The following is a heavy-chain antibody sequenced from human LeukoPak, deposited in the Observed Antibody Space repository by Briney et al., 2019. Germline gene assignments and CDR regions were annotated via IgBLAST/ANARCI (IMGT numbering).Heavy chain of an antibody. CDR3: ARDGYYDSSGYRKHDGFDI. CDR1: GFTFSSYS. CDR2: IYSGGIT. Sequence: GGSLRLSCAASGFTFSSYSMHWVRQAPGKGLEWVSLIYSGGITQYADSVKGRFTISRDNSKNTLYLQMTSLRAEDTAVYHCARDGYYDSSGYRKHDGFDIWGQGTLVTVSS. V-gene: IGHV3-66*01. D-gene: IGHD3-22*01. J-gene: IGHJ3*02.